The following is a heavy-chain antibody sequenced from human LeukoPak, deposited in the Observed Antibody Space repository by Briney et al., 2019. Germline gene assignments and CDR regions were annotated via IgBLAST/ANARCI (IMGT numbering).Heavy chain of an antibody. Sequence: SETLSLTCAVYGGSFSGYYWSWIRQPAGKGLEWIGRIYTSGSTNYNPSLKSRVTMSVDTSKNQFSLKLSSVTAADTAVYYCARDASWYYYFDYWGQGTLVTVSS. J-gene: IGHJ4*02. D-gene: IGHD6-13*01. CDR1: GGSFSGYY. CDR3: ARDASWYYYFDY. CDR2: IYTSGST. V-gene: IGHV4-4*07.